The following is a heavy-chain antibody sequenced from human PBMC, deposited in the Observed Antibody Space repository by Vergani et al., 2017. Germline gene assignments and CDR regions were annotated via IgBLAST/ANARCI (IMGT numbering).Heavy chain of an antibody. CDR3: ARAALTLYCSSTSCRPDYYYYYMDV. V-gene: IGHV1-69*01. CDR1: GGPFSSYA. D-gene: IGHD2-2*01. J-gene: IGHJ6*03. CDR2: IIPIFGTA. Sequence: QVQLVQSGAEVKKPGSSVKVSCKASGGPFSSYAISWVRQAPGQGLEWMGGIIPIFGTANYAQKFQGRVTITADESTSTAYMELSSLRSEDTAVYYCARAALTLYCSSTSCRPDYYYYYMDVWGKGTTVTVSS.